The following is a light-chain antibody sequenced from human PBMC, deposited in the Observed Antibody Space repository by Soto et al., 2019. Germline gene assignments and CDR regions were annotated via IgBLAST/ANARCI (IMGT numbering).Light chain of an antibody. CDR2: GTS. J-gene: IGKJ1*01. Sequence: EIVLTQSPGTLSLSLGERATLSCRASQSVASRNLAWYQQRSGQAPRLLIYGTSSRAIHTPDRFSGSGSGTDFTLTISDLEPEDFAVYFCQHFGNSLWTFGQGTKVEI. CDR3: QHFGNSLWT. V-gene: IGKV3-20*01. CDR1: QSVASRN.